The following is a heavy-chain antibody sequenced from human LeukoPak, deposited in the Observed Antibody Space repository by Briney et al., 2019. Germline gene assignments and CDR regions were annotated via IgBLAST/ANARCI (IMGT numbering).Heavy chain of an antibody. D-gene: IGHD6-19*01. Sequence: GRSLRLSCAASGFTFSSYAMHWVRQAPGKGLEWVAVISYDGSNKYYADSVKGRFTISRDNSKNTLYLQMISLRAEDTAVYYCARGRQWLVDYWGQGTLVTVSS. CDR3: ARGRQWLVDY. CDR2: ISYDGSNK. J-gene: IGHJ4*02. V-gene: IGHV3-30-3*01. CDR1: GFTFSSYA.